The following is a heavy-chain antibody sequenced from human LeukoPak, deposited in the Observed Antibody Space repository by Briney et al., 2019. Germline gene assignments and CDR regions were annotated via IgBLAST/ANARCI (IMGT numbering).Heavy chain of an antibody. CDR2: ISSSGSTI. V-gene: IGHV3-48*03. Sequence: GSLRLSCAASGFTFSSYEMNWVRQAPAKGLEWVSYISSSGSTIYYADSVKGRFTISRDNAKNSLYLQMKSLRVEDTAVYYCAREKPELDYWGQGTLVTVSS. CDR3: AREKPELDY. CDR1: GFTFSSYE. J-gene: IGHJ4*02.